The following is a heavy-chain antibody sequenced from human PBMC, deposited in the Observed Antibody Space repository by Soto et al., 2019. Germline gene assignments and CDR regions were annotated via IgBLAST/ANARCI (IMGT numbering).Heavy chain of an antibody. CDR1: GYTFTSYG. J-gene: IGHJ6*02. CDR3: ARIIFTGVKSSDGMDA. D-gene: IGHD3-10*01. Sequence: ASVKVSCKASGYTFTSYGISWVRQAPGQGLEWMGWISAYNGNTNYAQKLQGRVTMTTDTSTSTAYMELRSLRSDDTAVYYCARIIFTGVKSSDGMDAWGQGTTVTVSS. V-gene: IGHV1-18*01. CDR2: ISAYNGNT.